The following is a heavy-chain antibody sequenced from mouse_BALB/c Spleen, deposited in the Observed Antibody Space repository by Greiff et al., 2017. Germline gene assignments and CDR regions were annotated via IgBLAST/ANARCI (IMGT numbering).Heavy chain of an antibody. CDR2: IAPGSGST. CDR1: GYTFTSYW. CDR3: ARNGNYEDY. D-gene: IGHD2-1*01. J-gene: IGHJ2*01. V-gene: IGHV1S41*01. Sequence: DLVKPGASVKLSCKASGYTFTSYWINWIKQRPGQGLEWIGRIAPGSGSTYYNEMFKGKATLTVDTSSSTAYIQLSSLSSEDSAVYFCARNGNYEDYWGQGTTLTVSS.